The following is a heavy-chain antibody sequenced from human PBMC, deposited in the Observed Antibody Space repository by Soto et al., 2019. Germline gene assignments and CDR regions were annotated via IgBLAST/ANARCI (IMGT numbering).Heavy chain of an antibody. Sequence: SETLSLTCAVYGGSFSGYYWSWIRQPPGKGLEWIGEINHSGSTNYNPSLKSRVTISVDTSKNQFSLKLSSVTAADTAVYYCARGGNDSSGYYPKNFDYWGQGTLVTVSS. J-gene: IGHJ4*02. V-gene: IGHV4-34*01. CDR1: GGSFSGYY. CDR2: INHSGST. CDR3: ARGGNDSSGYYPKNFDY. D-gene: IGHD3-22*01.